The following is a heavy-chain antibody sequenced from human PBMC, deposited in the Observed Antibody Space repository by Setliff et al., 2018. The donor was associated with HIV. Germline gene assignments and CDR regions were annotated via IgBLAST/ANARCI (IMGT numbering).Heavy chain of an antibody. D-gene: IGHD3-22*01. CDR3: SRVGTLIDNPWDYFDF. CDR2: LNGDETRT. CDR1: GFIFSSYW. Sequence: GGSLRLSCAASGFIFSSYWMHWVRQAPGKGLEWVSGLNGDETRTRYADSVKGRFTVSRDNSKSTLYLQMNSLRTEDTAVYYCSRVGTLIDNPWDYFDFWGQGTLVTVSS. V-gene: IGHV3-74*01. J-gene: IGHJ4*02.